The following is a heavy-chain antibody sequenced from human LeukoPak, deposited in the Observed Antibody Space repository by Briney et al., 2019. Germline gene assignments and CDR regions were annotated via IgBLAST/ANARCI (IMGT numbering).Heavy chain of an antibody. CDR2: IWYDGSNQ. Sequence: GGSLRLSCAASGFTFSSYWMSWVRQAPGKGLEWVAVIWYDGSNQYYADSVKGRFTISRDNSKNTLYLQMNSLRAEDTAVYYCATLGGNYFDYWGQGTLVTVSS. CDR3: ATLGGNYFDY. J-gene: IGHJ4*02. D-gene: IGHD3-10*01. V-gene: IGHV3-33*08. CDR1: GFTFSSYW.